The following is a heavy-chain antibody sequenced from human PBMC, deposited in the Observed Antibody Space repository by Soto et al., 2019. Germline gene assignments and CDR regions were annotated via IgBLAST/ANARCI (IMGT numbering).Heavy chain of an antibody. V-gene: IGHV4-39*01. CDR1: GVSISSSSYY. CDR3: ARLGAEGRFLEWLPHH. CDR2: IYYSGST. D-gene: IGHD3-3*01. J-gene: IGHJ5*02. Sequence: SATLSLTCTSHGVSISSSSYYWGCLPQPPGKGLEWIGSIYYSGSTYYNPSLKSRVTISVDTSKNQFSLKLSSVTAADTAVYYCARLGAEGRFLEWLPHHWGQGTLVTVS.